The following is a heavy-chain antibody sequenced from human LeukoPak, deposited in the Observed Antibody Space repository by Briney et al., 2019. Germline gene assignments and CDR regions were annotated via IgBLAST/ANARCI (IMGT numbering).Heavy chain of an antibody. D-gene: IGHD6-19*01. V-gene: IGHV3-23*01. J-gene: IGHJ4*02. CDR1: GFTFSTYS. CDR2: IYPNGGST. Sequence: GGSLRLSCAASGFTFSTYSMTWVRQGPGKGLEWVSSIYPNGGSTFYADSVKGRFTISRDNSKNTLYLQMSSLRTEDTAIYYFTKDVVPDSGWELDYWGQGTLVNVSS. CDR3: TKDVVPDSGWELDY.